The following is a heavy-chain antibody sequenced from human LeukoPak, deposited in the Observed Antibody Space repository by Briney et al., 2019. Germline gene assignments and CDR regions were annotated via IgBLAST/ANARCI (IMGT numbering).Heavy chain of an antibody. D-gene: IGHD1-26*01. V-gene: IGHV3-73*01. CDR3: SGFHGAFDI. J-gene: IGHJ3*02. Sequence: GGSLRLSCAASGFTFSGSAMHWVRQASGKGLEWVGRIRGKANSYATAYAASVKGRFTISRDDSKNTAYLQMDSLKTEDTAVYYCSGFHGAFDIWGQGTMVTVSS. CDR2: IRGKANSYAT. CDR1: GFTFSGSA.